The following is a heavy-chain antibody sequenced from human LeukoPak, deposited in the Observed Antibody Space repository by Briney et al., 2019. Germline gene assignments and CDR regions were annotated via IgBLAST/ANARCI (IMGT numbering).Heavy chain of an antibody. CDR3: AKVGGSSWSVGAFDI. CDR2: IRSKAYGGTT. D-gene: IGHD6-13*01. V-gene: IGHV3-49*03. CDR1: GFTFGDYA. J-gene: IGHJ3*02. Sequence: GGSLRLSCTASGFTFGDYAMSWFRQAPGKGLEWVGFIRSKAYGGTTEYAASVKGRFTISRDDSRSIAYLQMNSLRAEDTAVYYCAKVGGSSWSVGAFDIWGQGAMVTVSS.